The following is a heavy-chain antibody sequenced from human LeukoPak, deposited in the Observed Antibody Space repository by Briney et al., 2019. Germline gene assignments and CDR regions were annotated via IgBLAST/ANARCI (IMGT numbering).Heavy chain of an antibody. CDR1: GGSISSYY. D-gene: IGHD5-18*01. Sequence: SETLSLTCTVSGGSISSYYWSWIRQPPGKGLEWIGYIYYSGSTNYNPSLKSRVTISVDTSKNQFSLKPSSVTAADTAVYYCARLDAAMGMFDPWGQGTLVTVSS. V-gene: IGHV4-59*08. CDR2: IYYSGST. CDR3: ARLDAAMGMFDP. J-gene: IGHJ5*02.